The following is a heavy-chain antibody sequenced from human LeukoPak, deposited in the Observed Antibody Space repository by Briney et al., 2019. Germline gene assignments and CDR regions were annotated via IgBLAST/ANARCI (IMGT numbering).Heavy chain of an antibody. J-gene: IGHJ4*02. Sequence: PGGSLRLSCAASGFTFDRFTIHWVRQTPGKGLEWVSLINRRGHTFYADSVKGRFTISGDNSRNSAFLQMNSLRPEDTALYHCAKEVDCPSDCLFFHSWGQGTLVTVSS. CDR2: INRRGHT. V-gene: IGHV3-43*01. D-gene: IGHD2-21*02. CDR1: GFTFDRFT. CDR3: AKEVDCPSDCLFFHS.